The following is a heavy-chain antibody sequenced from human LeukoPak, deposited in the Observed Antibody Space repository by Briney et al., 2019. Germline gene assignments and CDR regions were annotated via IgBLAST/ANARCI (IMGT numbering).Heavy chain of an antibody. V-gene: IGHV1-18*01. Sequence: ASVKVSCKASGYTFTSYGISWVRQPPGQGLEWMGWISAYNGNTNYAQKLQGRVTMTTDTSTSTAYMELRSLRSDDTAVYYCARDKETGYYYYYYMDVWGKGTTVTVPS. CDR1: GYTFTSYG. CDR2: ISAYNGNT. J-gene: IGHJ6*03. CDR3: ARDKETGYYYYYYMDV.